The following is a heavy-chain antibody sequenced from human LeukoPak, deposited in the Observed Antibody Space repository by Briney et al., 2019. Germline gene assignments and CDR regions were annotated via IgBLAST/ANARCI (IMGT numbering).Heavy chain of an antibody. CDR1: GFTFSSYC. CDR3: ASGYYFDY. CDR2: ISYDGGNK. J-gene: IGHJ4*02. Sequence: GGSLRLSCAASGFTFSSYCMHWVRPAPGKGLEWVAVISYDGGNKYYADSVKGRFTISRDNSKNTLYLQMNSLRAEDTAVYYCASGYYFDYWGQGTLVTVSS. V-gene: IGHV3-30*03. D-gene: IGHD3-10*01.